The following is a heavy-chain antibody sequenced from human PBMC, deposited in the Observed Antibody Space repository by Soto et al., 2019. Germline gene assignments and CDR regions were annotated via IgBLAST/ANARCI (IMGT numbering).Heavy chain of an antibody. CDR1: GNTFTGYY. CDR3: AEDSSYDILTGYSRNAYNI. V-gene: IGHV1-2*02. D-gene: IGHD3-9*01. CDR2: INPNSGGT. Sequence: QVQLVQSGAEVKKPGASVKVSCKASGNTFTGYYMHWVRQAPGQGLEWMGWINPNSGGTNYAQKFQGMVTVTRDTVFSPAYKELGRPVTDHTAVFYCAEDSSYDILTGYSRNAYNIWGQGTMVTVSS. J-gene: IGHJ3*02.